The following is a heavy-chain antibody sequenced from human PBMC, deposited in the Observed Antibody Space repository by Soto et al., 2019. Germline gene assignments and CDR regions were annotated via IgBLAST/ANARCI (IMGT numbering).Heavy chain of an antibody. V-gene: IGHV4-4*02. CDR2: IYHSGST. CDR3: ARGKPAVYYYGMDV. J-gene: IGHJ6*02. Sequence: WETLSLTCAVSGGSISSSNWWSGVRQPPGKGLEWIGEIYHSGSTNYNPSLKSRVTISVDKSKNQFSLKLSSVTAADTAVYYCARGKPAVYYYGMDVWGQGTTVTVSS. CDR1: GGSISSSNW.